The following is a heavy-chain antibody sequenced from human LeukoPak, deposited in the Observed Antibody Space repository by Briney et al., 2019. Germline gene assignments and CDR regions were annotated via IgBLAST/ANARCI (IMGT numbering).Heavy chain of an antibody. V-gene: IGHV3-30*02. Sequence: GGSLRLSCAASGFTFSSYGMHWVRQAPGKGLEWVAVIWYDGSNKYYADSVKGRFTISRDNSKNTLYLQMNSLRAEDTAVYYCAKGGVEMATITPLDYWGQGTLVTVSS. CDR2: IWYDGSNK. CDR1: GFTFSSYG. D-gene: IGHD5-24*01. CDR3: AKGGVEMATITPLDY. J-gene: IGHJ4*02.